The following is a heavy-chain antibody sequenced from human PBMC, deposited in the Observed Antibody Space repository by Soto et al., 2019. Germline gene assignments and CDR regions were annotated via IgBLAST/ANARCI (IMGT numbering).Heavy chain of an antibody. CDR2: ISYDGSNK. CDR1: GFTFSSYA. D-gene: IGHD3-22*01. J-gene: IGHJ6*02. Sequence: PGGSLRLSCAASGFTFSSYAMHWVRQAPGKGLEWVAVISYDGSNKYYADSVKGRFTISRDNSKNTLYLQMNSLRAEDTAVYYCARAHSYYYDSGGRYYGMDVWGQGTTVTVSS. V-gene: IGHV3-30-3*01. CDR3: ARAHSYYYDSGGRYYGMDV.